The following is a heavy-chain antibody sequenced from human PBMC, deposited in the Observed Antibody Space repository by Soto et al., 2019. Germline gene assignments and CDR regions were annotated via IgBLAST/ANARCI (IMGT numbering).Heavy chain of an antibody. Sequence: SDTLSLTCTVSGGSISYYYWSRIRQPAGKGMEWIGRIHTTDGSNYNPSLKSRVTMSTDTSNNQFSLKLSSLTAADTAVYYCARALSSAAGLYFDFWGQGTLVTVSS. J-gene: IGHJ4*02. CDR3: ARALSSAAGLYFDF. V-gene: IGHV4-4*07. CDR2: IHTTDGS. CDR1: GGSISYYY. D-gene: IGHD6-13*01.